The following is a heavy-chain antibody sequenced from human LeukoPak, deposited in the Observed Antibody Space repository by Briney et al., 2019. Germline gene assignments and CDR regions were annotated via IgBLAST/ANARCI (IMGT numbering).Heavy chain of an antibody. D-gene: IGHD1-26*01. V-gene: IGHV4-59*01. Sequence: SETLSLTCTVSGGSISSYYWSWIRQPPGKGLEWIGYIYYSGSTNYNPSLKSRVTISVDTSKNQFSLKLSSATAADTAVYYCASSRYSGSSGDAFDIWGQGTMVTVSS. CDR3: ASSRYSGSSGDAFDI. CDR1: GGSISSYY. J-gene: IGHJ3*02. CDR2: IYYSGST.